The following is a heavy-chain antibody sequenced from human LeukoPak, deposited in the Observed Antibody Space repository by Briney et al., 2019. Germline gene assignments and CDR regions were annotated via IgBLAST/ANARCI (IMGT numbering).Heavy chain of an antibody. CDR3: ARDWGDSSSLLSHYYYMDV. CDR1: GFTFSSYS. D-gene: IGHD6-6*01. Sequence: PGGSLRLSCAASGFTFSSYSMNWVRQAPGKGLEWVSSISSSSSYIYYADSVKGRFTISRDNAKNSLYLQMNSLRAEDTAVYYCARDWGDSSSLLSHYYYMDVWGKGTTVTVSS. CDR2: ISSSSSYI. J-gene: IGHJ6*03. V-gene: IGHV3-21*01.